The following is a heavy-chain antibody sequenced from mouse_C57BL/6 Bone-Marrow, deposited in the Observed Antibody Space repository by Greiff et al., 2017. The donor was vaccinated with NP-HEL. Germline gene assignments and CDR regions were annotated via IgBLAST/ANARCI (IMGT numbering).Heavy chain of an antibody. CDR2: ISDGGSYT. CDR1: GFTFSSYA. CDR3: ARDRYYGSSYLPWYFDV. D-gene: IGHD1-1*01. V-gene: IGHV5-4*01. Sequence: EVMLVESGGGLVKPGGSLKLSCAASGFTFSSYAMSWVRQTPEKRLEWVATISDGGSYTYYPDNVKGRFTISRDNAKNNLYLQMSHLKSEDTAMYYCARDRYYGSSYLPWYFDVWGTGTTVTVSS. J-gene: IGHJ1*03.